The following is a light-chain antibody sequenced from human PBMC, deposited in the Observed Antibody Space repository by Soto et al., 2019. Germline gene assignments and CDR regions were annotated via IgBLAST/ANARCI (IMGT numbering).Light chain of an antibody. CDR3: AAWDSPDYV. CDR1: SSNIGNNY. J-gene: IGLJ1*01. V-gene: IGLV1-51*02. CDR2: ENN. Sequence: QSVLTQPPSVSAAPGQRVTISCSGSSSNIGNNYVFWYQQFPGTAPRLLIYENNVRPSGIPDRFSGSKSGTSATLGIIGLQTGDEADYYCAAWDSPDYVFGTGTKLTVL.